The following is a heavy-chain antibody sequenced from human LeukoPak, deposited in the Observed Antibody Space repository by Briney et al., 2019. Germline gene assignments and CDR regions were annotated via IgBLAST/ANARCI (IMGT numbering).Heavy chain of an antibody. D-gene: IGHD3-10*01. CDR1: GFTFSSYA. CDR3: ARDQGNYYGSGSYDY. J-gene: IGHJ4*02. CDR2: ISSSSSTI. V-gene: IGHV3-48*01. Sequence: GGSLRLSCAASGFTFSSYAMSWVRQAPGKGLEWVSYISSSSSTIYYADSVKGRFTISRDNAKNSLYLQMNSLRAEDTAVYYCARDQGNYYGSGSYDYWGQGTLVTVSS.